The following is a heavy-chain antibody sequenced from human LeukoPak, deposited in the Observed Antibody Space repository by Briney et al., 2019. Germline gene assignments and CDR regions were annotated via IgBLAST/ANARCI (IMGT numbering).Heavy chain of an antibody. D-gene: IGHD4-11*01. J-gene: IGHJ6*02. CDR1: GFTFDDYA. CDR2: ISRDGGST. CDR3: AKENSNRHCYYYGMDV. Sequence: GGSLRLSCAASGFTFDDYAMHWVRQAPGKGLEWVSLISRDGGSTYYADSVKGRFTISRDNSKNSLYLQMNSLRTEDTALYYCAKENSNRHCYYYGMDVWGQGTTVTVSS. V-gene: IGHV3-43*02.